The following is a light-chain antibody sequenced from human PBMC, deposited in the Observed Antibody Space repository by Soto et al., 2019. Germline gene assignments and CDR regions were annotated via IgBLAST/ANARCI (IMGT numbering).Light chain of an antibody. CDR3: QQSDTFPAT. CDR2: AAS. CDR1: QRIRSW. V-gene: IGKV1D-12*01. Sequence: DIPMTQSPSSVSASVGDRVTITCRASQRIRSWLAWYQQRPGKAPKLLISAASSLQSAVPSRFSGSGSGTDFTLTISSLPPDDFATYYCQQSDTFPATFGGGTKVEIK. J-gene: IGKJ4*01.